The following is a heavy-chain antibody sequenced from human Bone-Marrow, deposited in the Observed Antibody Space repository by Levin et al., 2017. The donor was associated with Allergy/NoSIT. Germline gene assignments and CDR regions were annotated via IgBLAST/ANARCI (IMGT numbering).Heavy chain of an antibody. Sequence: GESLKISCQVSGYTLSELSIHWVRQAPGKGLEWMGSFDPEDGEALYAQKFQGRVTMTGDTRTDTSFMELSSLTSEETAVFYCATGTFCSSSTCDFDYWGQGTLVTVSS. CDR1: GYTLSELS. CDR2: FDPEDGEA. D-gene: IGHD2-2*01. J-gene: IGHJ4*02. V-gene: IGHV1-24*01. CDR3: ATGTFCSSSTCDFDY.